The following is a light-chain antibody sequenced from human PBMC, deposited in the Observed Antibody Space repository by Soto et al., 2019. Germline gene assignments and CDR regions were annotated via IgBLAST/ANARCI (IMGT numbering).Light chain of an antibody. CDR1: SSDVGNYNL. CDR3: CSYASSSTYV. CDR2: EGS. Sequence: QSVLTQPASVSGSPGQSITISCTGTSSDVGNYNLVSWYQHDPGKAPKLLIYEGSKRPSGVSDRFSGSKSSNTASLTISGLQAEDEADYYCCSYASSSTYVFGTGTKLTVL. V-gene: IGLV2-23*01. J-gene: IGLJ1*01.